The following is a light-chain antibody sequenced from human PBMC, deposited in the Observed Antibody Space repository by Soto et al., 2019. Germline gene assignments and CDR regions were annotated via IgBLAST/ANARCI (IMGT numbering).Light chain of an antibody. CDR2: AAS. V-gene: IGKV1-39*01. J-gene: IGKJ5*01. Sequence: EIQRTHSPSSLSASVGERVTITFRASQTISGYLNWYQQKPGKAPELLIYAASYLGNGVPSRFSGSGSGTYFTLTISSLQPEDLATYYCQQSYSTLSFGQGTRLEIK. CDR3: QQSYSTLS. CDR1: QTISGY.